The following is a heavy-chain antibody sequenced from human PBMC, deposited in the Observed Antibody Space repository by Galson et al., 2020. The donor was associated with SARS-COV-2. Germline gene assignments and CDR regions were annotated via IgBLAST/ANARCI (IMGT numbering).Heavy chain of an antibody. CDR1: GYTFTNYG. D-gene: IGHD2-15*01. CDR2: ITAYNGYT. V-gene: IGHV1-18*04. CDR3: ARDRGYCSGGSCYHRYPIAFDI. Sequence: ASVKVSCKASGYTFTNYGISWVRQAPGQGLEWMGWITAYNGYTKYGQKFQGRVTMTTDTSTSTAYMEVRSLRSDDTAVYYCARDRGYCSGGSCYHRYPIAFDIWGQGTMVTVSS. J-gene: IGHJ3*02.